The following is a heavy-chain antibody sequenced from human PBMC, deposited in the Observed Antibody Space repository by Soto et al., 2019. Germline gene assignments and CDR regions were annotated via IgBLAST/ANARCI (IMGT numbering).Heavy chain of an antibody. D-gene: IGHD3-22*01. CDR2: IYYSGST. J-gene: IGHJ4*02. CDR3: ARGAKRHYDSSGYPQYPFDY. Sequence: SETLSLTCTVSGGSISSYYWSWIRQPPGKGLERIGYIYYSGSTNYNPSHKSRVTISVDTSKNQFSLKLSSVTAADTAVYYCARGAKRHYDSSGYPQYPFDYWGQGTLVTVSS. V-gene: IGHV4-59*01. CDR1: GGSISSYY.